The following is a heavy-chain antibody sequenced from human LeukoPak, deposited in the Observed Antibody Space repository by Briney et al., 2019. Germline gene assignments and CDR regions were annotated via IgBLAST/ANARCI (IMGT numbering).Heavy chain of an antibody. D-gene: IGHD2-15*01. J-gene: IGHJ4*02. CDR2: IIPIFGTA. CDR3: ARDGFRYCSGGSCYPY. V-gene: IGHV1-69*05. Sequence: SVKVSCKASGGTFSSYAISWARQAPGQGLEWMGGIIPIFGTANYAQKFQGRVTITTDESTSTAYMELSSLRSEDTAVYYCARDGFRYCSGGSCYPYWGQGTLVTVSS. CDR1: GGTFSSYA.